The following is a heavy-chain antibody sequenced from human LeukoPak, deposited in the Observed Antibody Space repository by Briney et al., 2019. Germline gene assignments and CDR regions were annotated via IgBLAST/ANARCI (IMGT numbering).Heavy chain of an antibody. CDR1: GGSFSGYY. J-gene: IGHJ5*02. CDR2: INHSGST. CDR3: ARGRDRRLYYYGSGSYPFDP. V-gene: IGHV4-34*01. Sequence: SETLSLTCAVYGGSFSGYYWSWIRQPPGKGLEWIGEINHSGSTNYNPSLKSRVTISVDTSKNQFSLKLSSVTAADTAVYYCARGRDRRLYYYGSGSYPFDPWGQGTLVTDSS. D-gene: IGHD3-10*01.